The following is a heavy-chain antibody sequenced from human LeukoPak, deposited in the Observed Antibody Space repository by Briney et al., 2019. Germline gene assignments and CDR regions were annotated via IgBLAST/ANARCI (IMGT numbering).Heavy chain of an antibody. Sequence: GGSLRLSCAASGFTFSRSAMHWVRQAPGKGLEWVAVISYDARNKYYADSVKGLFTISRDNSKSTLYLQMNSLRPEDTAVYYCAREIVATIGFDYWGQGALVTASS. CDR2: ISYDARNK. D-gene: IGHD5-12*01. V-gene: IGHV3-30*04. CDR3: AREIVATIGFDY. J-gene: IGHJ4*02. CDR1: GFTFSRSA.